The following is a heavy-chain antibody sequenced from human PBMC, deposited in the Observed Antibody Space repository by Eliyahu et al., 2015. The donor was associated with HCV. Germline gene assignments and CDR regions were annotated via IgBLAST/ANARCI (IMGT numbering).Heavy chain of an antibody. CDR2: VNPNAGGT. Sequence: QVQLVQSGPEMKEPGASVTVSCXASGYTFPXYYIHWVRQAPGQGLEWMGWVNPNAGGTDXAQKFQGRVTMTSDTSANTVYMELNRLTSDDTAVYYCARGGYNFWSGSGDDWFDPWGQGTLVTVSS. D-gene: IGHD3-3*01. V-gene: IGHV1-2*02. CDR1: GYTFPXYY. J-gene: IGHJ5*02. CDR3: ARGGYNFWSGSGDDWFDP.